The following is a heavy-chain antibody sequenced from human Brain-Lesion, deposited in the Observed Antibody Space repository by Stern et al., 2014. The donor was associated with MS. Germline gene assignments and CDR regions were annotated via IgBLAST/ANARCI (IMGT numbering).Heavy chain of an antibody. CDR2: IWHDGSNK. D-gene: IGHD1-26*01. Sequence: VQLVQSGGDVVQPGRSLRLSCTASGFMFSVYAMPLVRQAPVKGLVWAAIIWHDGSNKYYRDSVKGRFVISRDNSKDTLYLQMDNLTVEDTAVYFCARDPIVGTTADGMDVWGQGTTVAVSS. CDR3: ARDPIVGTTADGMDV. V-gene: IGHV3-33*08. J-gene: IGHJ6*02. CDR1: GFMFSVYA.